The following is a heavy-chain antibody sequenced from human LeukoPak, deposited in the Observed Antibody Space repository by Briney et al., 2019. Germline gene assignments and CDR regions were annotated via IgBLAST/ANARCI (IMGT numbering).Heavy chain of an antibody. Sequence: GGSLRLSCVVSGFKFNSYWMNWVRQVPGKGLVWVAHINTHGNTANYADSVKGRSTISRDNAKSTLYLQMNSLRAEDTAIYYCVRDNAYTFDYWGHGTLVTVSS. CDR1: GFKFNSYW. D-gene: IGHD5-24*01. CDR2: INTHGNTA. J-gene: IGHJ4*01. V-gene: IGHV3-74*01. CDR3: VRDNAYTFDY.